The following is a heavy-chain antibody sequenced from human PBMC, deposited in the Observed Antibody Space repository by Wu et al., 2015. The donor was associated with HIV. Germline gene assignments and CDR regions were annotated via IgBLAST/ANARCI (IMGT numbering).Heavy chain of an antibody. J-gene: IGHJ3*02. V-gene: IGHV1-18*01. CDR3: ARANYPGDILTGSDAFDI. Sequence: QVQLVQSGAEVKKPGASVKVSCKASGYTFTSYGISWVRQAPGQGLEWMGWISAYNGNTNYAQKLQGRVTMTTDTSTSTAYMELRSLRSDDTAVYYCARANYPGDILTGSDAFDIWGQGTMVTVSS. CDR1: GYTFTSYG. CDR2: ISAYNGNT. D-gene: IGHD3-9*01.